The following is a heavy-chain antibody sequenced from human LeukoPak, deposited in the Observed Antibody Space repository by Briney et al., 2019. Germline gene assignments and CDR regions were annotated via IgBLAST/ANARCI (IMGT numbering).Heavy chain of an antibody. V-gene: IGHV3-23*01. Sequence: GGSLRLSCAASGFTFSSYAMSWVRHAPGKGLEWVSAISGSGGSTYYADSVKGRFTISRDNSKNTLYLQMNSLRAEDTAVYYCANLPVYYYGSGSYPWRWGQGTLVTVSS. D-gene: IGHD3-10*01. CDR1: GFTFSSYA. CDR3: ANLPVYYYGSGSYPWR. CDR2: ISGSGGST. J-gene: IGHJ4*02.